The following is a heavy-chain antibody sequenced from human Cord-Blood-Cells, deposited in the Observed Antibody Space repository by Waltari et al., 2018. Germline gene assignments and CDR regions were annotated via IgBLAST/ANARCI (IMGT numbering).Heavy chain of an antibody. CDR2: IYSGGST. D-gene: IGHD3-3*01. V-gene: IGHV3-53*01. CDR1: GFTVSSNY. CDR3: AKGDSQDAFDI. Sequence: EVQLVESGGGLIQPGGSLRLSCAASGFTVSSNYMSWVRQAPGKGLDGVSVIYSGGSTYYADPVKGRFTISRDNSKNTLYLQMNSLRAEDTAVYYCAKGDSQDAFDIWGQGTMVTVSS. J-gene: IGHJ3*02.